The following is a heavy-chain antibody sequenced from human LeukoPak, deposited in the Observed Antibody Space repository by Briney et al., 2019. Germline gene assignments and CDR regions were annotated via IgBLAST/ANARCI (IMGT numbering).Heavy chain of an antibody. Sequence: SETLSLTCTVSGGSISTYFWSWIRQPPGKGLEYIGYIYYSGSTNYNPSLKSRSTISVDTSKNQFSLELPSVTAADAAVYYGARLPPPRGLPQRYYFDFWGQGTLVIVSS. D-gene: IGHD2-21*02. CDR3: ARLPPPRGLPQRYYFDF. J-gene: IGHJ4*02. V-gene: IGHV4-59*08. CDR1: GGSISTYF. CDR2: IYYSGST.